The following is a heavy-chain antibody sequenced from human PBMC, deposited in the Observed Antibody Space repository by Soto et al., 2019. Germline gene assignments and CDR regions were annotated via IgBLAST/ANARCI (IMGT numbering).Heavy chain of an antibody. Sequence: SETLSLTCTVSGGSISSYYWSWIRQPPGKGLEWIGYIYYSGSTNYNPSLKSRVTISVDTSKNQFSLKLSSVTAADTAVYYCARVLPSGWYGKGNWFDPWGQGTLVTVSS. V-gene: IGHV4-59*01. D-gene: IGHD6-19*01. CDR3: ARVLPSGWYGKGNWFDP. CDR2: IYYSGST. CDR1: GGSISSYY. J-gene: IGHJ5*02.